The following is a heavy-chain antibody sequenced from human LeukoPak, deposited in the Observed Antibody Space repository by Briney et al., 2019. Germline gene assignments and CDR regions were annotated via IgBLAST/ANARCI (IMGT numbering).Heavy chain of an antibody. Sequence: PSETLSLTCTVSGGSISSYYWSWIRQPPGKGLEWIGYIYYSGSTNYNPSLKSRVTISVDTSKNQFSLKLSSVTAADTAVYYCARGEYYYDSSGYYFNWLDPWGQGTLVTVSS. CDR3: ARGEYYYDSSGYYFNWLDP. V-gene: IGHV4-59*01. J-gene: IGHJ5*02. CDR1: GGSISSYY. CDR2: IYYSGST. D-gene: IGHD3-22*01.